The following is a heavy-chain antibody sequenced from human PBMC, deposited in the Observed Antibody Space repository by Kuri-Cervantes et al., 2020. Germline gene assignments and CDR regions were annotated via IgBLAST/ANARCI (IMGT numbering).Heavy chain of an antibody. CDR3: AKDRTSGSYYDV. J-gene: IGHJ6*02. CDR1: GFTFSSFW. D-gene: IGHD1-26*01. Sequence: GGSLRLSCAASGFTFSSFWMHWVRQAPGKGLVWVSRINSDGSSTNYADSVKGRFTISRDNAKNTLYLQMNSLRAEDTALYYCAKDRTSGSYYDVWGQGTTVTVSS. V-gene: IGHV3-74*01. CDR2: INSDGSST.